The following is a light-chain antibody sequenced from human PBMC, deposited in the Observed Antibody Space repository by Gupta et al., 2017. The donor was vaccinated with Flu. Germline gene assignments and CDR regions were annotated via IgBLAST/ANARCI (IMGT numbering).Light chain of an antibody. V-gene: IGKV3-15*01. J-gene: IGKJ2*02. CDR1: QSVSRN. CDR2: GAS. Sequence: EIVMTQSPATLSVSPGERATLSCRAIQSVSRNLACYQKKPGQAPMLLIYGASTRAQGIRAKSSGSGGGTEVNITIISRQSEDFAVYYCQQENNGHRQCTFGQGTKMEIK. CDR3: QQENNGHRQCT.